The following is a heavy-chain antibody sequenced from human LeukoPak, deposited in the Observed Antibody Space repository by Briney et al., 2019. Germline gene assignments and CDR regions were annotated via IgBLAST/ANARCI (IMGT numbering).Heavy chain of an antibody. V-gene: IGHV5-51*01. Sequence: GASLKISCKGSGCIFTSYWIGWVRQLPGKGLEWMGIIYPGDSDTRYSPSFQGQVTISADRSTSTAYLQWSSLKASDTAMYYCARHYHSSGWYGNWFDPWGQGTLVTVSS. CDR3: ARHYHSSGWYGNWFDP. D-gene: IGHD6-19*01. CDR1: GCIFTSYW. J-gene: IGHJ5*02. CDR2: IYPGDSDT.